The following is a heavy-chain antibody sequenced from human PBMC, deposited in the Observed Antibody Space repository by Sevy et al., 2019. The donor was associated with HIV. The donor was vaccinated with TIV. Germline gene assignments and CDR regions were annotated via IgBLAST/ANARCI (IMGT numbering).Heavy chain of an antibody. J-gene: IGHJ5*02. Sequence: SETLSLTCTVSGGPISSGDYYWSWMRQPPGKGLEWIGYIYYSGTTYYNPSLKSRVTIPVDTSKNHFSLNLSSVTAADTSEYYCARYCISTRPHNWFDPWGQGTLVTVSS. V-gene: IGHV4-30-4*01. CDR2: IYYSGTT. CDR1: GGPISSGDYY. D-gene: IGHD2-2*01. CDR3: ARYCISTRPHNWFDP.